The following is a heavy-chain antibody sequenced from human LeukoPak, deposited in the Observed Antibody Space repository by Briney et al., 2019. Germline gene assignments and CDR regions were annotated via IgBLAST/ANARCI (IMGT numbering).Heavy chain of an antibody. Sequence: GGSLRLSCAASGFAFSSFSMTWVGQAPGKGLEWVSSISSSSIYIYHADSVKGRFTISRDNAKNSLYLQMNSLRAEDTAVYYCARDLGYYDSSGYDYWGQGTLVTVSS. CDR1: GFAFSSFS. CDR2: ISSSSIYI. V-gene: IGHV3-21*01. D-gene: IGHD3-22*01. CDR3: ARDLGYYDSSGYDY. J-gene: IGHJ4*02.